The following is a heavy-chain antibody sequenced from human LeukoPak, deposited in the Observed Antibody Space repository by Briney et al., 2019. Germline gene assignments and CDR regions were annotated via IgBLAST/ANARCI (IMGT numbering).Heavy chain of an antibody. CDR1: GFAFNTYA. D-gene: IGHD3-22*01. J-gene: IGHJ4*02. V-gene: IGHV3-23*01. Sequence: GGSLRLSCAASGFAFNTYAMSWVRQAPGKGLEWVSAISGSGGSTYYADSVKGRFTISRDNSKNTLYLQMNSLRAEDTAVYYCAKENYYDSSGYYYQSLNYWGQGTLVTVSS. CDR2: ISGSGGST. CDR3: AKENYYDSSGYYYQSLNY.